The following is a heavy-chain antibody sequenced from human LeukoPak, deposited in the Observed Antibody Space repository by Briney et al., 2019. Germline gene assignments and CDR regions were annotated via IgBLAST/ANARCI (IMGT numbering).Heavy chain of an antibody. D-gene: IGHD3-22*01. V-gene: IGHV3-23*01. Sequence: GRSLRLSCAPSGFTFSSYALGWVRQAPGKGLEWVSDIRASGRDTWYADSVKGRFTIARDNSKNTLYLEKHSLRAENTGVYYCAAQAPYYYDSSGLLGYFQHWGQGTLVTVSS. CDR1: GFTFSSYA. J-gene: IGHJ1*01. CDR3: AAQAPYYYDSSGLLGYFQH. CDR2: IRASGRDT.